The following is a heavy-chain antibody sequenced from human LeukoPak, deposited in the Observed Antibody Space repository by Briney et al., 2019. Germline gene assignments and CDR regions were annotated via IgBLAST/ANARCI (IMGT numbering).Heavy chain of an antibody. CDR1: GYSISSSNW. CDR2: IYYSGST. Sequence: SDTLSLTCAVSGYSISSSNWWGWIRQPPGKGLEWIGYIYYSGSTYYNPSLKSRVTMSVDTSKNQFSLKLSSVTAVGTAVYYCAATYLSSTSWEGMDVWGKGTTVIVSS. J-gene: IGHJ6*04. CDR3: AATYLSSTSWEGMDV. D-gene: IGHD2-2*01. V-gene: IGHV4-28*01.